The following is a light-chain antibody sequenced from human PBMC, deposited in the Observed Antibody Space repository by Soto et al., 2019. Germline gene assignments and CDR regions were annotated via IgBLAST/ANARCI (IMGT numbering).Light chain of an antibody. Sequence: SYELTQPPSVSVAPGKTARITCGGNNIGSKSVHWYQQKPGQAPVLVIYYDSDRPSGIPERFSGSNSGNTATLTISRVEAGDEADYYCQVWDSSSEHVVFGGATKLTVL. CDR3: QVWDSSSEHVV. CDR2: YDS. CDR1: NIGSKS. J-gene: IGLJ2*01. V-gene: IGLV3-21*04.